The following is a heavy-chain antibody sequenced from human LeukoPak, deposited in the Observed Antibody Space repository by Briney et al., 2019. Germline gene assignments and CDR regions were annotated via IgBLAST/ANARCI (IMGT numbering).Heavy chain of an antibody. CDR1: GGSISSPYY. D-gene: IGHD2-2*01. Sequence: PSETLSLTCTVSGGSISSPYYWGWIRQTPGKGLEWIGNIYYGGSTYQNPSLKSRVTISVVTSKKQFSLKLSSVTAADTAFYYCARAGYQVLPGSPVYFHHWGQGTLVTVSS. CDR3: ARAGYQVLPGSPVYFHH. CDR2: IYYGGST. V-gene: IGHV4-39*07. J-gene: IGHJ1*01.